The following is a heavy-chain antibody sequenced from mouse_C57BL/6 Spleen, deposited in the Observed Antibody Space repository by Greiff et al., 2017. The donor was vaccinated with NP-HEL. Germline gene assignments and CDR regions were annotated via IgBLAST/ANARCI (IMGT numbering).Heavy chain of an antibody. CDR3: ARHEDYGYDDPWFAY. CDR2: FYPGSGSI. Sequence: QVQLQQSGAELVKPGASVKLSCPSSVYTFTASTLHCVQPMSGQGLSWIGWFYPGSGSIKYNEKFKDKATLTADKSSSTVYMELSRLTSEDSAVYFCARHEDYGYDDPWFAYWGQGTLVTVSA. CDR1: VYTFTAST. V-gene: IGHV1-62-2*01. J-gene: IGHJ3*01. D-gene: IGHD2-2*01.